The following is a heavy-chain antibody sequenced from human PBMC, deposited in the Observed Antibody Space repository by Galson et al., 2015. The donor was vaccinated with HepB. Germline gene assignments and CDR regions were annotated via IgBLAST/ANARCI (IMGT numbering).Heavy chain of an antibody. V-gene: IGHV3-30*04. J-gene: IGHJ4*02. CDR1: GFTFSSYA. Sequence: SLRLSCAASGFTFSSYAMHWVRQAPGKALEWVAVISYDGSNKYYADSVKGRFTISRDNSKNTLYLQMNSLRAEDTAVYYCARDYDDSSGYLVYSGQGTLVPVSS. CDR2: ISYDGSNK. D-gene: IGHD3-22*01. CDR3: ARDYDDSSGYLVY.